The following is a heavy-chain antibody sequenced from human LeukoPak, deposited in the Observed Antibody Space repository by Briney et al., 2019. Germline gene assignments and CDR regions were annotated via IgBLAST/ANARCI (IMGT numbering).Heavy chain of an antibody. CDR3: ARAGPFYSGNYLGF. CDR1: GYTFTGYY. Sequence: ASVKVSCKASGYTFTGYYMNWVRQATGQGLEWMGWINPNSGDTNSAQKFQGRVTMTRDTSISTAYMELSRLTSDDTAVYYCARAGPFYSGNYLGFWGQGTLVTVSS. D-gene: IGHD1-26*01. V-gene: IGHV1-2*02. J-gene: IGHJ4*02. CDR2: INPNSGDT.